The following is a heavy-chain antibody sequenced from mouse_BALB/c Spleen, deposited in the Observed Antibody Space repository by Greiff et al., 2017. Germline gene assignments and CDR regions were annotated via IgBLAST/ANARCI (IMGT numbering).Heavy chain of an antibody. V-gene: IGHV6-6*02. CDR1: GFTFSSYW. CDR3: TRIYYGSSYSFDY. D-gene: IGHD1-1*01. Sequence: EVQVVESGGGLVQPGGSMKLSCVASGFTFSSYWMSWVRQSPEKGLEWVAEIRLKSDNYATHYAESVKGKFTISRDDSKSRLYLQMNSLRAEDTGIYYCTRIYYGSSYSFDYWGQGTTLTVSS. J-gene: IGHJ2*01. CDR2: IRLKSDNYAT.